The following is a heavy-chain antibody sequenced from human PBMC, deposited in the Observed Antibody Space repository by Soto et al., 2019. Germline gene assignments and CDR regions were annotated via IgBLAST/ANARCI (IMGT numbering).Heavy chain of an antibody. D-gene: IGHD1-1*01. J-gene: IGHJ5*02. Sequence: IHWLRLTTGQGLEWMGWMNPNSGNTGYARKFQGRVSMTRNTSIYTVYLELSSLASDDTAVYYCVRMASSGTLNWVDPGGQGTLVSLSS. CDR2: MNPNSGNT. V-gene: IGHV1-8*01. CDR3: VRMASSGTLNWVDP.